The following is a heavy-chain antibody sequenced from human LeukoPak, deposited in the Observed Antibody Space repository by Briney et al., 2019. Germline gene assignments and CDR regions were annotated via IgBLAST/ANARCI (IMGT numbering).Heavy chain of an antibody. D-gene: IGHD2/OR15-2a*01. CDR3: ARGTLYEGDAFDI. CDR1: GGSFSGYY. CDR2: INHSGST. V-gene: IGHV4-34*01. J-gene: IGHJ3*02. Sequence: SETLSLTCVVYGGSFSGYYWSWIRQPPGKGLEWIGEINHSGSTYYNPSLKSRVTISVDRSKNQFSLKLSSVTAADTAVYYCARGTLYEGDAFDIWGQGTMVTVSS.